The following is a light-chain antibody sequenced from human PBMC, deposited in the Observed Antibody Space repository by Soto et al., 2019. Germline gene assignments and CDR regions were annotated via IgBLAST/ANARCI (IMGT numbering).Light chain of an antibody. Sequence: DIQMTQSPSSLSASVGDRVTITCQASQDISNYLNWYQQKPGKAPKLLIYDASNLETGVPSRFSGSGSGTDFTLTISRLEPEDFAVYYCQHYGNSPPSVTFGPGTKVDIK. V-gene: IGKV1-33*01. CDR1: QDISNY. J-gene: IGKJ3*01. CDR2: DAS. CDR3: QHYGNSPPSVT.